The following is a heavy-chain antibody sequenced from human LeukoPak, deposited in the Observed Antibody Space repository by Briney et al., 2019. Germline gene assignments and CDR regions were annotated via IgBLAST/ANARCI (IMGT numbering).Heavy chain of an antibody. J-gene: IGHJ4*02. CDR2: INPNSGGT. D-gene: IGHD3-22*01. Sequence: ASVKVSCKASGYTFTGYYMHWVRQAPGQGLEWMGWINPNSGGTNYAQKFQGGVTMTRDTSISTAYMELSRLRSDDTAVYYCARHYYDSSGYYPALGYWGQGTLVTVSS. CDR1: GYTFTGYY. CDR3: ARHYYDSSGYYPALGY. V-gene: IGHV1-2*02.